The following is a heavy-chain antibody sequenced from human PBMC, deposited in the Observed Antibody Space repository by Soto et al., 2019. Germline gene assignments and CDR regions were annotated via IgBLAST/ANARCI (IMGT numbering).Heavy chain of an antibody. Sequence: QVQLVQSGAEVKKPGASVKVSCKASGYTFSSYGISWVRQAPGQGLEWMGWISAYNGNTNYAQKLQGRVTMTTDTSTSTAYMDLRSLRSDETAIYYWARDKGDGSGSYYGYWGQGTLVTVSS. CDR3: ARDKGDGSGSYYGY. CDR1: GYTFSSYG. CDR2: ISAYNGNT. D-gene: IGHD3-10*01. V-gene: IGHV1-18*01. J-gene: IGHJ4*02.